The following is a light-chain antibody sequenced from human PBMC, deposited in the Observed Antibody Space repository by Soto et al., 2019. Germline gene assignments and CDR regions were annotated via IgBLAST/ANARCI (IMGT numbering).Light chain of an antibody. Sequence: QSVLTQPASVSGSPGQSITISCTGTSSDVGNYKYVSWYQQHPGKAPKLMIYEVSNRPSGVSNRFSGSKSGDTASLTISGLQAEEETDYYCFSYTSRGTYVFGTGTKVTVL. CDR1: SSDVGNYKY. CDR2: EVS. V-gene: IGLV2-14*01. CDR3: FSYTSRGTYV. J-gene: IGLJ1*01.